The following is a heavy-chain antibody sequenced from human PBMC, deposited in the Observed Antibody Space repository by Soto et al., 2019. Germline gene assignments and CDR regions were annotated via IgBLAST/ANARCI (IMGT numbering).Heavy chain of an antibody. CDR1: GFTFSSYW. Sequence: EVQLVESGGALVQPGGSLRLSCAASGFTFSSYWMSWVRQAPGKGLEWVANIKQDGSEKYYVDSVKGRFIISRDNAKNSLYLQVNSLRAEDTAVYYCARDYGVVWTGYPEGGFDYWGQGILVSVSS. CDR2: IKQDGSEK. J-gene: IGHJ4*02. D-gene: IGHD3-3*01. V-gene: IGHV3-7*01. CDR3: ARDYGVVWTGYPEGGFDY.